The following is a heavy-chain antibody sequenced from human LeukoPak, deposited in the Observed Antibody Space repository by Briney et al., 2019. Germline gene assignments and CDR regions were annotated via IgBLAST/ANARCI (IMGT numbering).Heavy chain of an antibody. CDR3: ARAGYYYDSSSYYSFDS. V-gene: IGHV4-59*02. D-gene: IGHD3-22*01. J-gene: IGHJ4*02. CDR1: GGSVSSYY. CDR2: IYVSGSP. Sequence: SETLSLTCTVSGGSVSSYYWGWIRQPPGKGLAWIGYIYVSGSPKYNPSLKSRVTISIDTSKNQLSLNLSSVTAADTAVYYCARAGYYYDSSSYYSFDSWGQGTLVTVSS.